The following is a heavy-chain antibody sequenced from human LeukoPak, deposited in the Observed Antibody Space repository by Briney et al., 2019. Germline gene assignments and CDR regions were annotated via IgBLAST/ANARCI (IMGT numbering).Heavy chain of an antibody. V-gene: IGHV3-30*02. J-gene: IGHJ4*02. CDR2: IRYDGSNK. D-gene: IGHD3-22*01. CDR3: AKDAPTRTYYYDSSGYEAFDC. CDR1: GFTFSSYG. Sequence: GGSLRLSCAASGFTFSSYGMHWVRQAPGKGLEWVAFIRYDGSNKYYTDSVKGRFTISRDNSKNTLYLQMNSLRAEDTAVYYCAKDAPTRTYYYDSSGYEAFDCWGQGTLVTVSS.